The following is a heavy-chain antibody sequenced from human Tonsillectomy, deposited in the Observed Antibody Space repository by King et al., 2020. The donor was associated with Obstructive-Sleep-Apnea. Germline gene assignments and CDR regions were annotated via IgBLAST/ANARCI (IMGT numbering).Heavy chain of an antibody. CDR3: ARDHRTVSTTYYYGMDV. D-gene: IGHD4-11*01. CDR2: INPSGGSR. J-gene: IGHJ6*02. CDR1: GYTFTSYY. Sequence: VQLVESGAEVKKPGASVKVSCKASGYTFTSYYMHWVRQAPGQRLEWMGIINPSGGSRSYAQKFQGRLTMTRDTTTSTVYMELSSLRSEDTAVYYCARDHRTVSTTYYYGMDVWGQGTTVTVSS. V-gene: IGHV1-46*03.